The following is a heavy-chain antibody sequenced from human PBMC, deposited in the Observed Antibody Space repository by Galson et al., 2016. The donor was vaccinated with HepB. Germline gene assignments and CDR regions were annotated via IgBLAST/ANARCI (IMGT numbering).Heavy chain of an antibody. CDR1: GFTFTRYN. J-gene: IGHJ3*02. CDR3: ARGRGQQLLDAFDI. CDR2: ISRGSSYI. Sequence: SLRLSCATSGFTFTRYNMNWVRQAPGKGLEWVSFISRGSSYIYYADSVKGRFTISRDNVKKSLYLQMNSLRPEDTAVYYCARGRGQQLLDAFDIWGQGTMVTVSS. D-gene: IGHD6-13*01. V-gene: IGHV3-21*01.